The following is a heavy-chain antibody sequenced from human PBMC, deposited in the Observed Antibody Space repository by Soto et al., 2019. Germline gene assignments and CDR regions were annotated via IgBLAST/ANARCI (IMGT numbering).Heavy chain of an antibody. J-gene: IGHJ4*02. CDR2: ISWNSNII. V-gene: IGHV3-9*01. Sequence: EVQLVESGGGLVQPGRSLRLSCAASGFTCDDYAMHWVRRVPGKGLEWVSSISWNSNIIGYADSVKGRFTISRDNAKNSLYLQMTSLRPEDTALYYCAKGGPDGFCSGGRCYFDYWCQGTLVTVSS. D-gene: IGHD2-15*01. CDR3: AKGGPDGFCSGGRCYFDY. CDR1: GFTCDDYA.